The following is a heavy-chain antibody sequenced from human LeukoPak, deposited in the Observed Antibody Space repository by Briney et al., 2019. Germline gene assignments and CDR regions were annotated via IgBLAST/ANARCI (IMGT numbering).Heavy chain of an antibody. CDR2: IRQDGSEK. Sequence: GGSLRLSCAASGFNFNTWWMTWVRQAPGKGLEWVANIRQDGSEKYYVDSVKGRFTISRDNAKNSLYLQMNSLRAEDTAVYYCARESAAGTDPLDYWGQGTLVTVSS. V-gene: IGHV3-7*01. CDR3: ARESAAGTDPLDY. CDR1: GFNFNTWW. J-gene: IGHJ4*02. D-gene: IGHD6-13*01.